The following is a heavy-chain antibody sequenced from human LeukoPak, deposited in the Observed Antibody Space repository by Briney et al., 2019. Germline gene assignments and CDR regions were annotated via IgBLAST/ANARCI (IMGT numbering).Heavy chain of an antibody. CDR3: ARQTGSGLFTLP. CDR1: GVSISTSNSY. CDR2: MYYTGNT. V-gene: IGHV4-39*01. Sequence: SETLSLTCTVSGVSISTSNSYWGWIRQPPGKGLEWIGSMYYTGNTYYNVSLKSRVTISIDTSKNQISLRLTSVTATDTAMYYCARQTGSGLFTLPGGQGTLVTVSS. D-gene: IGHD3/OR15-3a*01. J-gene: IGHJ4*02.